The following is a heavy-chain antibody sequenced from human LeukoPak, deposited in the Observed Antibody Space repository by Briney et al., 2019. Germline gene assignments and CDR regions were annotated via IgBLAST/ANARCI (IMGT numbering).Heavy chain of an antibody. J-gene: IGHJ6*03. CDR1: GFTFSSYA. CDR3: ARGATPLTAMVTYDYYYFYMDV. D-gene: IGHD5-18*01. Sequence: GRSLRLSCAASGFTFSSYAMHWVRQAPGKGLEWVAVIWYDGSNKYYADSVKGRFTISRDNSKNTLYLQMNSLRAEDTAVYYCARGATPLTAMVTYDYYYFYMDVWGKGTTVTVSS. V-gene: IGHV3-33*01. CDR2: IWYDGSNK.